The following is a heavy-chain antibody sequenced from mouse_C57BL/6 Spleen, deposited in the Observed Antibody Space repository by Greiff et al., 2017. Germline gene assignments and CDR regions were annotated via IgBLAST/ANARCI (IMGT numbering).Heavy chain of an antibody. CDR1: GFTFSGFY. V-gene: IGHV7-1*01. J-gene: IGHJ4*01. CDR2: SRHKANDYTT. D-gene: IGHD2-3*01. CDR3: AKDYDGAGDY. Sequence: EVHLVESGGGLVQSGRSLRLSCATSGFTFSGFYMEWVRQAPGKGLEWIAASRHKANDYTTEYSASVKGRFIVSRDTSQSIRYLQMNALRAEDTAIYYCAKDYDGAGDYWGQGTTVTVSS.